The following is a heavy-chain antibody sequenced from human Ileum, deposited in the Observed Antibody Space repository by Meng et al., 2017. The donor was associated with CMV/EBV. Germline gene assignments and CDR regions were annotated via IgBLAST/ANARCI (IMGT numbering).Heavy chain of an antibody. CDR2: INGENGNT. CDR3: ARAGNVVTTTFDF. CDR1: GYTFAIYV. D-gene: IGHD2-21*02. Sequence: KASGYTFAIYVITWVRQAPGQGLEWVGWINGENGNTNYAQKFQGRVIMTTDTSTKTAYMEFWSLRSDDTAIYYCARAGNVVTTTFDFWGQGTLVTVSS. V-gene: IGHV1-18*01. J-gene: IGHJ4*02.